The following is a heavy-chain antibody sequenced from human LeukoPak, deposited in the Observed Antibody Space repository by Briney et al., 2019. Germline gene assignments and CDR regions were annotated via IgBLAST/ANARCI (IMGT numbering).Heavy chain of an antibody. Sequence: PGGSLRLSCAASGFTFSSYSMNWVRQAPGKGLDWVSFISSGSAYIYYADSVKGRFTISRDNAKNSLYLQMNSLRAEDTAVYYCARSSGYYFDYWGQGTLVTVSS. CDR1: GFTFSSYS. CDR2: ISSGSAYI. V-gene: IGHV3-21*01. D-gene: IGHD3-22*01. CDR3: ARSSGYYFDY. J-gene: IGHJ4*02.